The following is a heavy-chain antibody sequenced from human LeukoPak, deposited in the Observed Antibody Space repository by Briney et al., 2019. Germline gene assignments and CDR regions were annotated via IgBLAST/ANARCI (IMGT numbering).Heavy chain of an antibody. CDR1: GGSINSSSYY. Sequence: SETLSLTCTVSGGSINSSSYYWGWIRQPPGKGLECIGSIYYSGSTYYNPSLKSRVTISVDTSKNQFSLNLSSVTAADTAVYYCARLYYDSSGYYQICYFDYWGQATLVTVSS. CDR2: IYYSGST. J-gene: IGHJ4*02. D-gene: IGHD3-22*01. CDR3: ARLYYDSSGYYQICYFDY. V-gene: IGHV4-39*01.